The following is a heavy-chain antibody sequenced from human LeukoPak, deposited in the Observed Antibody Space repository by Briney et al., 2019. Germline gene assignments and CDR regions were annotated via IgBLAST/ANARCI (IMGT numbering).Heavy chain of an antibody. CDR3: ATSYYDILTGYYRLYYMDV. D-gene: IGHD3-9*01. CDR1: GYTFTSYA. CDR2: INTNTGNP. Sequence: ASVKVSCKASGYTFTSYAMNWVRQAPGQGLEWMGWINTNTGNPTYAQGFTGRFVFSLDTSVSTAYLQISSLKANDTAVYYCATSYYDILTGYYRLYYMDVWGKGTTVTVSS. V-gene: IGHV7-4-1*02. J-gene: IGHJ6*03.